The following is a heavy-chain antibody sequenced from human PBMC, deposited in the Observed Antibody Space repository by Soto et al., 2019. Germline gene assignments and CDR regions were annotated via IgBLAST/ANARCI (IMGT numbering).Heavy chain of an antibody. CDR1: GYSFTHFE. Sequence: QVQLVQSGPEVKQPGASVRISCQASGYSFTHFEMHWVRHAPGQSLEWMGWINTGNGDTKYSQNFQGRVTFTRDTSASTAYLDLDGLTSDDTSFYFCARGLTRLDYWGQGTLVTVSS. D-gene: IGHD7-27*01. CDR3: ARGLTRLDY. V-gene: IGHV1-3*04. J-gene: IGHJ4*02. CDR2: INTGNGDT.